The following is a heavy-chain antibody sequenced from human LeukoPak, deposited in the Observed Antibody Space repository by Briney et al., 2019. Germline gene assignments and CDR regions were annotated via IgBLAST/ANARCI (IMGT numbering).Heavy chain of an antibody. D-gene: IGHD1-26*01. Sequence: GGSLRLSCAVSGFTFSDYWMSWVRQPPGKGLEWVANINHDGNEKYYVDSVMGRFTISRDNAKNSLYLQMNSLRAEDTAVYYCARGRWEPHRRPTGGYFDYWGQGTLVTVSS. CDR2: INHDGNEK. CDR3: ARGRWEPHRRPTGGYFDY. J-gene: IGHJ4*02. CDR1: GFTFSDYW. V-gene: IGHV3-7*01.